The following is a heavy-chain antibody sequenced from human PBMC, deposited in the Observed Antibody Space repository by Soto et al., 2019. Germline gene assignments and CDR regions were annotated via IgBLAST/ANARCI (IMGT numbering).Heavy chain of an antibody. Sequence: GESLKISCKGSGYSFTSYWIGWVRQMPGKGLEWMGIIYPGDSDTRYSPSFQGQVTISADKSISTAYLQWSSLKASDTAMYYGARRLTIVSEGYHYYGMDVWGQGTTVTVSS. CDR1: GYSFTSYW. J-gene: IGHJ6*02. CDR2: IYPGDSDT. D-gene: IGHD4-4*01. CDR3: ARRLTIVSEGYHYYGMDV. V-gene: IGHV5-51*01.